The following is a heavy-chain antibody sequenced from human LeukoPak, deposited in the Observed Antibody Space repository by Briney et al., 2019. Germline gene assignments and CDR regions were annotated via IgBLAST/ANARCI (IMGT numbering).Heavy chain of an antibody. D-gene: IGHD7-27*01. CDR2: INPSGGST. CDR3: ASTGLSGGPTYYYYMDV. Sequence: ASVKVSCKASGYTFTSYYMHWVRQAPGQGLEWMGIINPSGGSTSYAQKFQGRVTMTRDMSTSTVYMELSSLRSEDTAVYYCASTGLSGGPTYYYYMDVWGKGTTVTVSS. J-gene: IGHJ6*03. V-gene: IGHV1-46*01. CDR1: GYTFTSYY.